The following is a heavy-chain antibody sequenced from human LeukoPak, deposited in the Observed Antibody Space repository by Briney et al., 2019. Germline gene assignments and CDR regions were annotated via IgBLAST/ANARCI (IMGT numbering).Heavy chain of an antibody. CDR1: GYTFTSYY. Sequence: ASVKVSCKASGYTFTSYYMHWVRQAPGQGLEWMGIINPSGGSTSYAQKFQGRVTMTRDMSTRTVYMELSRLRSDDTAVYYCARARVRAARPEDYWGQGTLVTVSS. CDR2: INPSGGST. J-gene: IGHJ4*02. V-gene: IGHV1-46*01. CDR3: ARARVRAARPEDY. D-gene: IGHD6-6*01.